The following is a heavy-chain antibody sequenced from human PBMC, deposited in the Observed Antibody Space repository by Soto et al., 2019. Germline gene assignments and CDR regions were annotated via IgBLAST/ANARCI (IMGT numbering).Heavy chain of an antibody. CDR1: GYTFINDG. V-gene: IGHV1-18*01. Sequence: QVQLVQSGAEVKKPGASVKVSCKASGYTFINDGLSWVRQAPGQGLEWMGSISAYNGNTNYAQKFQGRVTMTTDTSTSTAYMELRSLRSDDTAVYYCARCAYCSGDSCHSRISDYWGQGTLVGVSS. CDR2: ISAYNGNT. CDR3: ARCAYCSGDSCHSRISDY. J-gene: IGHJ4*02. D-gene: IGHD2-15*01.